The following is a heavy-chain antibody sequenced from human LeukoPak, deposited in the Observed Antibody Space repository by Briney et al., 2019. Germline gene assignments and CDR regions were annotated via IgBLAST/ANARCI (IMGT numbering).Heavy chain of an antibody. CDR1: GYTFTGYG. CDR2: ISGYNGYT. Sequence: ASVKVSCKASGYTFTGYGISWVRQAPGQGLEWMGWISGYNGYTHYAHNLQGRVTMTTDTSTSTAYMELRSLRSDDTAVYYCARDGSGSYNPFDYWGQGTLVTVSS. V-gene: IGHV1-18*01. D-gene: IGHD3-10*01. CDR3: ARDGSGSYNPFDY. J-gene: IGHJ4*02.